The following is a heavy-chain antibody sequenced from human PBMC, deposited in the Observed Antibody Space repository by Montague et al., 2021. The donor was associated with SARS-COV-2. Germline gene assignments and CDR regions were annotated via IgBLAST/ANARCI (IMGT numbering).Heavy chain of an antibody. J-gene: IGHJ4*02. CDR3: ARVEGGSHLDY. Sequence: SETLSLTCGVSGASISGANWWTWVRQPPGKGLEWIGEIFHVGNTNYNWSLRSRLTISVDKSKNQFSLELRSVTAADTAIYYCARVEGGSHLDYWGQGILATVSS. D-gene: IGHD1-26*01. CDR1: GASISGANW. V-gene: IGHV4-4*02. CDR2: IFHVGNT.